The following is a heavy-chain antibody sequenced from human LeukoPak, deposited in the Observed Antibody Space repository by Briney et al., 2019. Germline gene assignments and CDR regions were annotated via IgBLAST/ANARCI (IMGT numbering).Heavy chain of an antibody. Sequence: SETLSLTCTVYGGSFSAYSWTWIRQPPGKGLEWIGEINHSGSTNYNPSLKSRVTISVATSKNQFSLKLSSVTAADTAVYYCARGGGSGVPAARIVYWGQGTLVTVSS. CDR1: GGSFSAYS. V-gene: IGHV4-34*01. J-gene: IGHJ4*02. D-gene: IGHD2-2*01. CDR3: ARGGGSGVPAARIVY. CDR2: INHSGST.